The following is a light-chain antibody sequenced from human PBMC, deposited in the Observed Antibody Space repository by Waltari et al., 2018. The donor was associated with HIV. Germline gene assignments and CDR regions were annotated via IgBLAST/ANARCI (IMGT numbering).Light chain of an antibody. CDR1: RDIANY. V-gene: IGKV1-9*01. Sequence: DIQLTPSPSVLFASVRVRVIITCRVSRDIANYLVGYQQKQGKSPRLLIHPASTLQSGVPSRFGGSGSGTEFTLTISTFQPKDFATYSCQQLHTYPLTFAQGTRVEIK. CDR2: PAS. CDR3: QQLHTYPLT. J-gene: IGKJ5*01.